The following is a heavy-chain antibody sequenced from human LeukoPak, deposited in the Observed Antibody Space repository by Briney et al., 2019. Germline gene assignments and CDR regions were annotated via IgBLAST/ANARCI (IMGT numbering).Heavy chain of an antibody. Sequence: SETLSLTFTVSGDSISSGGYYWGWIRQHPGKGLEWIGYIYYSGSTYYNPSLKSRVTISVDTSKNQFSLKLSSVTAADTAVYYCAREMWNDERTFDIWGQGTMVTVSS. CDR3: AREMWNDERTFDI. D-gene: IGHD1-1*01. J-gene: IGHJ3*02. V-gene: IGHV4-31*03. CDR1: GDSISSGGYY. CDR2: IYYSGST.